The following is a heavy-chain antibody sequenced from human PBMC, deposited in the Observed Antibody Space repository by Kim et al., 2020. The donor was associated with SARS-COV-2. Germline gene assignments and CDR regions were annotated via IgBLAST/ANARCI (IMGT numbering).Heavy chain of an antibody. J-gene: IGHJ6*02. Sequence: SETLSLTCTVSGGSISSYYWSWIRQPPGKGLEWIGYIYYSGSTNYNPSLKSRVTISVDTAKNQFSLKLSSVTAADTAVYDCARDRGGYSYGRGYYYGMDVWGPGTTVTVSS. CDR3: ARDRGGYSYGRGYYYGMDV. CDR1: GGSISSYY. CDR2: IYYSGST. V-gene: IGHV4-59*01. D-gene: IGHD5-18*01.